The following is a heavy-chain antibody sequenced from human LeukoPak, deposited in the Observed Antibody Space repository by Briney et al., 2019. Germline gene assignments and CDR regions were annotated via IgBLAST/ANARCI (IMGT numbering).Heavy chain of an antibody. D-gene: IGHD3-22*01. V-gene: IGHV4-59*12. Sequence: TSETLSLTCTVSGDSISSYYWNWIRQPPGKGLEYIGWIHYSGSTDYNPSLKSRVTISLDRSKRQLSLNLRSVTAADTAVYYCARSRKNYYDSSGYDWGQGTLVTVSS. CDR2: IHYSGST. J-gene: IGHJ4*02. CDR1: GDSISSYY. CDR3: ARSRKNYYDSSGYD.